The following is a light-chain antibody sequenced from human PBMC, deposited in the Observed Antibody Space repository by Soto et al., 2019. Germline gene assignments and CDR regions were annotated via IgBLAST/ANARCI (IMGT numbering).Light chain of an antibody. V-gene: IGKV3D-20*02. CDR3: PQRRNWPPWT. J-gene: IGKJ1*01. Sequence: ELVLTQSPGTLSLSPGDRATLSCRASQSVSSTYLAWYEQIPGQAPRLLIYGASSRATGIPDRFSCSGSGTDFTFTISRLEPEDFAVYFCPQRRNWPPWTFGQGTKVDIK. CDR1: QSVSSTY. CDR2: GAS.